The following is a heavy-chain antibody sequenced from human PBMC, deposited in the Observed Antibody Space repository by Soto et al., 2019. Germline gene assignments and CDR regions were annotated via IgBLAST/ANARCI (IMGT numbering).Heavy chain of an antibody. D-gene: IGHD4-17*01. CDR1: GFSLSTSGMC. Sequence: SCPTLVNPTQTLTLTCTFSGFSLSTSGMCVSWIRQPPGKALEWLALIDWDDDKYYSTSLKTRLTISKDTSKNQVVLTMTNMDPVDTATYYCARFYGDYVGDYYYYGMDVWGQGTTVTVSS. V-gene: IGHV2-70*01. CDR2: IDWDDDK. J-gene: IGHJ6*02. CDR3: ARFYGDYVGDYYYYGMDV.